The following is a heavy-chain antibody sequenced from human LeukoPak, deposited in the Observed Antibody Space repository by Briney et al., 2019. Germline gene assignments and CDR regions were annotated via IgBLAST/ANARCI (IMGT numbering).Heavy chain of an antibody. D-gene: IGHD6-13*01. V-gene: IGHV4-31*03. CDR3: ARDSSTWWFDY. CDR1: SASISSGAYY. J-gene: IGHJ4*02. CDR2: IYYSGST. Sequence: PSETLSLTCTVSSASISSGAYYWSWIRQHPGKGLECIGYIYYSGSTYYNPSLKSRVTISVDTSKNQFSLNLRSVTAADTAVYYCARDSSTWWFDYWGQGTLVTVSS.